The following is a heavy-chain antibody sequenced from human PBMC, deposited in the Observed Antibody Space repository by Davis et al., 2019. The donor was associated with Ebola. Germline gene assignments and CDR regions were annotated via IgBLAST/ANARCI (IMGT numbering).Heavy chain of an antibody. CDR2: ISSSSSYI. J-gene: IGHJ6*02. D-gene: IGHD4-11*01. Sequence: PGGSLRLSCAASGFIFSSYTMNWVRQAPGKGLEWVSSISSSSSYIYYADSVEGRFTISRDNAKNSLYLQLNSLRAEDTAVYYCARCTVTTIGCYYGMDVWGQGTTVTVSS. V-gene: IGHV3-21*01. CDR1: GFIFSSYT. CDR3: ARCTVTTIGCYYGMDV.